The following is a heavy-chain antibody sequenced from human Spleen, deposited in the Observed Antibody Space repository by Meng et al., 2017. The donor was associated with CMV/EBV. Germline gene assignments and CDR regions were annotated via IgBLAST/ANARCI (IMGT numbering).Heavy chain of an antibody. V-gene: IGHV3-23*01. J-gene: IGHJ6*02. Sequence: GGSLRLSCAASGFTFSSYAMGWVRQAPGKGLEWVSAISGSGGSTYYADSVKGRFTISRDNSKNTLYLQMNSLRAEDTAVYYCAKGLRSSTSCCLNYGMDVWGQGTTVTVSS. CDR1: GFTFSSYA. CDR3: AKGLRSSTSCCLNYGMDV. D-gene: IGHD2-2*01. CDR2: ISGSGGST.